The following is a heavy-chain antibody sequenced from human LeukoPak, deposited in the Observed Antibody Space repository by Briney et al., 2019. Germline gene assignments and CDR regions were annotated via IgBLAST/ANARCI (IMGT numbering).Heavy chain of an antibody. CDR3: ARDSRETAAGGN. CDR2: IIPILGIA. D-gene: IGHD6-13*01. V-gene: IGHV1-69*04. CDR1: GGTFSGYA. J-gene: IGHJ4*02. Sequence: ASVNVSCKASGGTFSGYAISWVGQAPGHGLEWMGRIIPILGIANYAQKFQGRVTITADKSTSTAYMELSSLRSEDTAVYYCARDSRETAAGGNWGQGTLVTVSS.